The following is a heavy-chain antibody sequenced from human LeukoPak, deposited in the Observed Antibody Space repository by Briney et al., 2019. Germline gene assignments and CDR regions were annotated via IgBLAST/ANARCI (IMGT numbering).Heavy chain of an antibody. V-gene: IGHV1-69*13. CDR3: ARSHLTVFGVVISGWAFDY. Sequence: ASVKVSCKASGGTFSSYAISWVRQAPGQGLEWMGGIIPIFGTANYAQKFQGRVTITADESTSTAYMELSSLRSEDTAVYYCARSHLTVFGVVISGWAFDYWGQGTLVTVSS. J-gene: IGHJ4*02. D-gene: IGHD3-3*01. CDR2: IIPIFGTA. CDR1: GGTFSSYA.